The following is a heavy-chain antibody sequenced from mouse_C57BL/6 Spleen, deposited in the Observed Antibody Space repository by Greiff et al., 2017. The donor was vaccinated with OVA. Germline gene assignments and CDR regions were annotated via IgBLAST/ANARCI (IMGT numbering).Heavy chain of an antibody. CDR1: GYTFTTYP. V-gene: IGHV1-47*01. CDR3: ARAYYSKGYYAMDY. Sequence: VKLQESGAELVKPGASVKMSCKAPGYTFTTYPIEWMKQNHGKSLEWIGNFHPYNDDTKYNEKFKGKATLTVEKSSSTVYLELSRLTSDDSAVYYCARAYYSKGYYAMDYWGQGTSVTVSS. D-gene: IGHD2-5*01. J-gene: IGHJ4*01. CDR2: FHPYNDDT.